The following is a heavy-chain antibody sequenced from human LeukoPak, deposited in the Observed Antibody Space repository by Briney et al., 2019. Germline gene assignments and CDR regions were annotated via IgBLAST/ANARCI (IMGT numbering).Heavy chain of an antibody. D-gene: IGHD3-10*01. CDR3: AKDFGGAGSYYCPFDS. J-gene: IGHJ4*02. V-gene: IGHV3-23*01. CDR2: ICTSGDCT. Sequence: GGSLRLSCAASGFTFKNYGMSWVRQPPGKGLEWVSAICTSGDCTYYGDSVKGRFTISRDNSKNTVYLQMNSLRAEDTAVYYCAKDFGGAGSYYCPFDSWGQGTLVTVSS. CDR1: GFTFKNYG.